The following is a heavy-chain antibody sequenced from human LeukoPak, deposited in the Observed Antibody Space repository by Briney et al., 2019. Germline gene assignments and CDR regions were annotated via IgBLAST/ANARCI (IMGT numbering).Heavy chain of an antibody. CDR3: ARVGTASFDI. J-gene: IGHJ3*02. V-gene: IGHV4-59*01. CDR1: GGSISTYY. Sequence: SETLSLTCTVSGGSISTYYWSWIRQYPGKGLEWIGYIYYGGNTNYNPSLMSRVTISVDTSKNQFSLKLTSVTAADTSVYYCARVGTASFDIWGQGTMVTVSS. CDR2: IYYGGNT.